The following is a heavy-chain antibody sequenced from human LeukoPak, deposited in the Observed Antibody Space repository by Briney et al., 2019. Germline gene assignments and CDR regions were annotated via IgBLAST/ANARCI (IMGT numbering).Heavy chain of an antibody. V-gene: IGHV3-9*01. Sequence: PGRSLRLSCAASGFTFDDYAMHWVRQAPGKGLEWVSGISWNSGSIGYADSVKGRFTISRDNAKNSLCLQMNSLRAEDTALYYCAKGFSGSYYPLEFDYWGQGTLVTVSS. CDR3: AKGFSGSYYPLEFDY. CDR2: ISWNSGSI. D-gene: IGHD1-26*01. J-gene: IGHJ4*02. CDR1: GFTFDDYA.